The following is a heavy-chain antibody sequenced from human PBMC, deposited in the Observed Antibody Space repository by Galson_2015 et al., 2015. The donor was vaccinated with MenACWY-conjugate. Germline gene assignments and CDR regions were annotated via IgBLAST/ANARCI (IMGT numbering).Heavy chain of an antibody. J-gene: IGHJ3*02. V-gene: IGHV4-39*01. D-gene: IGHD2-15*01. CDR1: GGSISTSDHY. CDR2: IHYSGGT. CDR3: ARRRPRDIGGGFDI. Sequence: ATLSLTCTVSGGSISTSDHYCAWIRQPPGEGLEWIRNIHYSGGTYYNPSLKSRLTTSVATSKNQFSLKLSSVTAADTAVYDCARRRPRDIGGGFDIWGQGTIVTVAS.